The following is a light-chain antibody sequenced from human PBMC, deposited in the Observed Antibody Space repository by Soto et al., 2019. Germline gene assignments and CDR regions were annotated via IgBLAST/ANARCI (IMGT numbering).Light chain of an antibody. J-gene: IGLJ1*01. CDR2: DDN. Sequence: QSVLTQPPSVSAAPGQKVTISCSGSSSNIGGNSVSWYQQLPGTAPKLLIYDDNKRPPGIPDRFSGSKSGTSATLGITGFQTGDEADYYCGSWYSSLSAYVFGTGTKVTVL. V-gene: IGLV1-51*01. CDR3: GSWYSSLSAYV. CDR1: SSNIGGNS.